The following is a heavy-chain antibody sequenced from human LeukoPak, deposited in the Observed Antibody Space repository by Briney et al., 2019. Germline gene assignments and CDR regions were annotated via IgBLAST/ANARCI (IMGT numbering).Heavy chain of an antibody. V-gene: IGHV4-59*01. Sequence: SETLSLTCTVSGGSISSYYWSWIRQPPGKGLEWIGYIYYSGSTNYNPSLKSRVTISVDTSKNQFSLKLSSVTAADTAVYYCGGNYYESSGYYPIWFWGQGTLVTVSS. CDR1: GGSISSYY. D-gene: IGHD3-22*01. CDR3: GGNYYESSGYYPIWF. CDR2: IYYSGST. J-gene: IGHJ4*02.